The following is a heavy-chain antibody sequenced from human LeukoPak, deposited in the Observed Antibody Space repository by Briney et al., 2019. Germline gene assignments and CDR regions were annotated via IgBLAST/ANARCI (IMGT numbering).Heavy chain of an antibody. CDR1: GFTFSSYS. CDR3: ARDYFGSGSA. D-gene: IGHD3-10*01. V-gene: IGHV3-21*01. J-gene: IGHJ5*02. CDR2: ISRSSNYI. Sequence: GGSLRLSCAASGFTFSSYSMKWVRQAPGKGLEWVSSISRSSNYIYYADSVRGRFTISRDNAKNSLYLQMNSLRAEDTAVYYCARDYFGSGSAWGQGTLVTVSS.